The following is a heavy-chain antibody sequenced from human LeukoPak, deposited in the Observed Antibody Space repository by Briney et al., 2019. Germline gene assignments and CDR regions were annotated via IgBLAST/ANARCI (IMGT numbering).Heavy chain of an antibody. Sequence: PSETLSLTCAVYGGSFSGYYWSWIRQPPGKGLEWIGEINHSGSTNYNPSLKSRVTISVDTSKNQFSLKLSSVTAADTAVYYCASVLYSSSSGYYFDYWGQGTLVTVSS. J-gene: IGHJ4*02. V-gene: IGHV4-34*01. D-gene: IGHD6-6*01. CDR2: INHSGST. CDR3: ASVLYSSSSGYYFDY. CDR1: GGSFSGYY.